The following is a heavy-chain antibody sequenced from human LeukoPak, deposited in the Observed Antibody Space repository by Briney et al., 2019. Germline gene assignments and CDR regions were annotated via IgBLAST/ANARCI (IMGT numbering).Heavy chain of an antibody. CDR2: ISYDGSNK. Sequence: GGSLRLSCAASGFTFSSYAVHWVRQAPGKGLEWVAVISYDGSNKYYADSVKGRFTISRDSSKNTLYLQMNSLRAEDTAVYYCARVRFGPMDVWGQGTTVTVSS. D-gene: IGHD3-3*01. CDR3: ARVRFGPMDV. J-gene: IGHJ6*02. CDR1: GFTFSSYA. V-gene: IGHV3-30-3*01.